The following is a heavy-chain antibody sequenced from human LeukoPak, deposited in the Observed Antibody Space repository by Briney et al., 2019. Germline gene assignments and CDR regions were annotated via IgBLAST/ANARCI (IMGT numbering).Heavy chain of an antibody. CDR3: ARDSSGYYDV. J-gene: IGHJ6*04. Sequence: GGSLRLPCAASGFTFDDYGMSWVRQAPGKGLEWVSGINWNGGSTGYADSVKGRFTISRDNAKNSLYLQMNSLRAEDTALYHCARDSSGYYDVWGKGTTVTVSS. CDR1: GFTFDDYG. D-gene: IGHD3-3*01. CDR2: INWNGGST. V-gene: IGHV3-20*01.